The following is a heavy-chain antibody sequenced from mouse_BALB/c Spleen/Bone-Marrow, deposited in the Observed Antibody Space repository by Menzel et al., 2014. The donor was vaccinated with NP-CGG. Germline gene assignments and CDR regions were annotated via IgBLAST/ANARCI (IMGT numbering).Heavy chain of an antibody. V-gene: IGHV1-7*01. CDR1: GYTFTSYW. CDR3: ARDDYAY. D-gene: IGHD2-4*01. Sequence: VTLQASGAELAKPGASVKMSCKASGYTFTSYWMHWVKQRPGQGLERIGYIYPSTGYTEYNQKFKDKVTLTADKSSSTAYMQLSSLTSEDSAVYYCARDDYAYWGQGTLVTVSA. J-gene: IGHJ3*01. CDR2: IYPSTGYT.